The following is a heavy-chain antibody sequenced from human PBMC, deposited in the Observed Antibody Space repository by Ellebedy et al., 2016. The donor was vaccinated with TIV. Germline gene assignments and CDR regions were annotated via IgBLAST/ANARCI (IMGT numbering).Heavy chain of an antibody. V-gene: IGHV3-11*04. J-gene: IGHJ4*02. CDR2: ITSGGTI. Sequence: GGSLRLSCAASGFPFSDYYMSWIRQAPGKGLEWVSFITSGGTIYYADSVKGRFTISRDNAKNSLYLQINSLRAEDTAVYYCAREFEEFYFDYWGQGTLVTVSS. CDR3: AREFEEFYFDY. D-gene: IGHD3-10*01. CDR1: GFPFSDYY.